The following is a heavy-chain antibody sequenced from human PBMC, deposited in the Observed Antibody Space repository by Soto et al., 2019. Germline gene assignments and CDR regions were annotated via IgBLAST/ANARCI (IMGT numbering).Heavy chain of an antibody. CDR1: GGSFSGCY. J-gene: IGHJ4*02. CDR3: ACPVGKAGGRRLR. D-gene: IGHD6-13*01. Sequence: PSETLSLTCAVYGGSFSGCYWSWIRQPPGKGQEWIGEINHSGSTNYNQSLKSRVTITVDTSKNQFSLKLSSVTAADTAVYYCACPVGKAGGRRLRCGQRTLDSVSS. V-gene: IGHV4-34*01. CDR2: INHSGST.